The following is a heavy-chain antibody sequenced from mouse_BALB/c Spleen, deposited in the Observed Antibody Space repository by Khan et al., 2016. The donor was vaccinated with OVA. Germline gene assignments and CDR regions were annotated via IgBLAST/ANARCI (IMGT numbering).Heavy chain of an antibody. CDR2: IWAGGST. D-gene: IGHD1-3*01. V-gene: IGHV2-9*02. Sequence: QVQLMESRPGLVAPSQSLSITCTVSGFSLTSYGVHWVSQPPGKGLEWLGVIWAGGSTNYNSALIYRLSISKDNSKSQVYLKMNSLQTDDTAMYYCARLEDIWGQGTTLTVSS. J-gene: IGHJ2*01. CDR1: GFSLTSYG. CDR3: ARLEDI.